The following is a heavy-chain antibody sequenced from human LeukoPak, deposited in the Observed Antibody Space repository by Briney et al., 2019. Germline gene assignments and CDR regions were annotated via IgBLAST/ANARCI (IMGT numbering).Heavy chain of an antibody. Sequence: GGSLRLSCAASGFTFSSYAMSWVRQAPGKGLEWVSGISGSGGSTYYADSVKGRFTISRDNSENTLYLQMNSLRAEDTAVYYCAKGVLSAHLDYWGQGTLVTVSS. CDR3: AKGVLSAHLDY. CDR1: GFTFSSYA. V-gene: IGHV3-23*01. D-gene: IGHD3-10*01. J-gene: IGHJ4*02. CDR2: ISGSGGST.